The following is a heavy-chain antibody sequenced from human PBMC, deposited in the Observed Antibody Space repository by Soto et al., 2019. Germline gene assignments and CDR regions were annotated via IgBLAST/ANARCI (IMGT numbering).Heavy chain of an antibody. J-gene: IGHJ4*02. CDR3: ARGCGFDGDYTKDY. CDR1: GGSISSGDYY. Sequence: SETLSLTCTVSGGSISSGDYYLIGIRQPPGKGLEWIGYIYYSGSTYYNPSLKSRVTISVDTSKNQFSLKLSSVTAADTAVYYCARGCGFDGDYTKDYWGQGTLVTVSS. V-gene: IGHV4-30-4*01. CDR2: IYYSGST. D-gene: IGHD4-17*01.